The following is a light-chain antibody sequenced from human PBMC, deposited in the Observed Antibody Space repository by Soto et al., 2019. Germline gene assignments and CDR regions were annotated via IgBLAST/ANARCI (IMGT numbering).Light chain of an antibody. CDR1: QNIGSN. CDR3: QHRYNWPPLA. CDR2: DAS. V-gene: IGKV3-11*01. J-gene: IGKJ4*01. Sequence: EIVLTQSPATMSLSPGERATLSCRASQNIGSNFLAWYQHKPGRAPRLLIYDASSRATGTPVRFSGSGSGTDFTLTISSLVPEDFAVYYCQHRYNWPPLAFGGGTKVEMK.